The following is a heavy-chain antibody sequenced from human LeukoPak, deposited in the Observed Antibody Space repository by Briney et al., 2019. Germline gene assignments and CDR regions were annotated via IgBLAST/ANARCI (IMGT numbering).Heavy chain of an antibody. CDR1: GYNFIDFS. CDR2: INQNSGGT. J-gene: IGHJ4*02. D-gene: IGHD1-26*01. V-gene: IGHV1-2*02. CDR3: AREGWDPHLEY. Sequence: ASVKVSCKASGYNFIDFSMHWVRQAPGQGLEWMGWINQNSGGTNYAQNFQGRVTTTWDPSISTAYMELRSLRYDDTAVYYCAREGWDPHLEYWGQGTLVTVSS.